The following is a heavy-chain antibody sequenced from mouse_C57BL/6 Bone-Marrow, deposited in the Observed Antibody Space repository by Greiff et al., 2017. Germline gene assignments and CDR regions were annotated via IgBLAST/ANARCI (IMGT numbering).Heavy chain of an antibody. CDR3: AKRGLYCLGYFDV. Sequence: EVKVVESGGDLVKPGGSLKLSCAASGFTFSSYGLSWVRQTPDKRLEWVATISSGGSCTYYPDSVKGRFTISRDHAKNTLYLQMSRLKSEDTAMDDWAKRGLYCLGYFDVGGTGTTVTVSS. J-gene: IGHJ1*03. CDR2: ISSGGSCT. D-gene: IGHD1-1*01. CDR1: GFTFSSYG. V-gene: IGHV5-6*02.